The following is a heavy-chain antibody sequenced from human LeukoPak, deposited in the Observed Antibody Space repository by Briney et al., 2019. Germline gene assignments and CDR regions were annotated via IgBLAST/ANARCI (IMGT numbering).Heavy chain of an antibody. Sequence: GASVKVSCKASGYTFTSYGISWVRQAPGQGLEWMGWISAYNGNTNYAQKLQGRVTMTTDTSTSTAYMELRSLRSDDSAVYYCARDGDTPDDDALDIWGQGTMVTVSS. D-gene: IGHD5-18*01. CDR1: GYTFTSYG. J-gene: IGHJ3*02. CDR2: ISAYNGNT. CDR3: ARDGDTPDDDALDI. V-gene: IGHV1-18*01.